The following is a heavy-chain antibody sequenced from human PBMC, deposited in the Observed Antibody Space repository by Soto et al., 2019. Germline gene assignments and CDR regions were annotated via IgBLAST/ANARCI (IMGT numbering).Heavy chain of an antibody. Sequence: PSETLSLTCAVYGGSFSGYYWSWIRQPPGKGLEWIGEINHSGSTNYNPSLKSRVTISVDTSKNQFSLKLSSVTAADTAVYYCAREIAAAGYFDYWGQGTLVTVSS. CDR3: AREIAAAGYFDY. J-gene: IGHJ4*02. D-gene: IGHD6-13*01. CDR1: GGSFSGYY. CDR2: INHSGST. V-gene: IGHV4-34*01.